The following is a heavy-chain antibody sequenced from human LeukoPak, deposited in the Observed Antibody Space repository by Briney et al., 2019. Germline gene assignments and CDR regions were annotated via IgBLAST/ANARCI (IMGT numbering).Heavy chain of an antibody. CDR2: INPSGGST. J-gene: IGHJ4*02. CDR1: GYTFTSYY. D-gene: IGHD3-22*01. V-gene: IGHV1-46*01. CDR3: YYRVSSGYLT. Sequence: GASVKVSCKASGYTFTSYYMHWVRQAPGQGLEWMGIINPSGGSTSYAQKFQGRVTLTRDMSTSTDYLELSSLRSDDTAVYYCYYRVSSGYLTWGQGTLVAVSS.